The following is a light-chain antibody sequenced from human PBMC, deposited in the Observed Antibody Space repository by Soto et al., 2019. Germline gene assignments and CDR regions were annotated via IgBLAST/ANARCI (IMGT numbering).Light chain of an antibody. Sequence: DIQMTQSPSSLSASVGDRVTITCRASQSISSYLNWYQQKPGKAPKLLIYAASSLQSGVPSRFSGSGSGTDFTLTISSLQPEDFATYYCKQSYSTPPKFGQGTKVDIK. CDR2: AAS. J-gene: IGKJ1*01. CDR3: KQSYSTPPK. V-gene: IGKV1-39*01. CDR1: QSISSY.